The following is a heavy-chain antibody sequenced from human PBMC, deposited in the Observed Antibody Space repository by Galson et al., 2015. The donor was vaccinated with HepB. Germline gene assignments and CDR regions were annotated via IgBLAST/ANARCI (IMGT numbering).Heavy chain of an antibody. CDR3: ARVGPAGSADRITVFGVVIIPDAFDI. D-gene: IGHD3-3*01. V-gene: IGHV3-7*03. Sequence: SLRLSCAASGFTFSNFWMSWVRQAPGKGLEWVANIKRDGRDKYCEDSVEGRFTVSRDNAKNSLYLEMNNMRPEDTAVYYCARVGPAGSADRITVFGVVIIPDAFDIWGRGTMVTVSS. CDR2: IKRDGRDK. J-gene: IGHJ3*02. CDR1: GFTFSNFW.